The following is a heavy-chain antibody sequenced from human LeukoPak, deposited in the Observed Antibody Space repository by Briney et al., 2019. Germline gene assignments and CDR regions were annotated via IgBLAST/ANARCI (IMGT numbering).Heavy chain of an antibody. CDR3: AGRAQTTGWSFDY. CDR2: IHTSGST. J-gene: IGHJ4*02. V-gene: IGHV4-4*07. Sequence: SGTLSLTCMVSGGSISSYYWSWIRQPAGKGLEWIGQIHTSGSTNYNPSLKSRVAMSVDTSKNQFSLELSSVTAADTAVYYCAGRAQTTGWSFDYWGQGALVTVSS. CDR1: GGSISSYY. D-gene: IGHD6-19*01.